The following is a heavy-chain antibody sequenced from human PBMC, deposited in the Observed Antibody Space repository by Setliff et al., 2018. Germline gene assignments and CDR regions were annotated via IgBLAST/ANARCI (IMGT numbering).Heavy chain of an antibody. CDR2: IGVYSGNT. CDR1: VYTFRQSI. D-gene: IGHD3-3*01. V-gene: IGHV1-18*01. Sequence: GASVKVSCKASVYTFRQSIVSWVRQAPGQGLEWLGWIGVYSGNTYSAQRFHGRVTLTTDTSASTAYMELRSLGSDDTAVYYCSRLVRFCARTACQRLSGGEFWGQGTLVTVSS. CDR3: SRLVRFCARTACQRLSGGEF. J-gene: IGHJ4*02.